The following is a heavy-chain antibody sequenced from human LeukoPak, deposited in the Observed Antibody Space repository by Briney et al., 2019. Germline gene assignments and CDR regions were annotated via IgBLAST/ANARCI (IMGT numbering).Heavy chain of an antibody. CDR3: ARPYCSGGSCYHFDY. Sequence: SETLSLTCTVSGGSISSSSYYWGWIRQPPGKGLEWIGSIYYSGSTYYNPSLKSRVTISVDTSKNQFSLKLSSVTAADTAVYYCARPYCSGGSCYHFDYWGQGTLVTVSS. D-gene: IGHD2-15*01. CDR2: IYYSGST. V-gene: IGHV4-39*07. J-gene: IGHJ4*02. CDR1: GGSISSSSYY.